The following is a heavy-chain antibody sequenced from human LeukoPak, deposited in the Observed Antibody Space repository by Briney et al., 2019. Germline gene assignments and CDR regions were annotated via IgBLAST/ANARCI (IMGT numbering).Heavy chain of an antibody. D-gene: IGHD1-26*01. Sequence: TGRSLRLSCAASGFTFDDYAMHWVRQAPGKGLEWVSGISWNSGSTGYADSVKGRFTIPRDNAKNSLYLQMNSLRAEDTALYYCAKDYTDSGSYYDYWGQGTLVTVSS. CDR3: AKDYTDSGSYYDY. CDR2: ISWNSGST. J-gene: IGHJ4*02. V-gene: IGHV3-9*01. CDR1: GFTFDDYA.